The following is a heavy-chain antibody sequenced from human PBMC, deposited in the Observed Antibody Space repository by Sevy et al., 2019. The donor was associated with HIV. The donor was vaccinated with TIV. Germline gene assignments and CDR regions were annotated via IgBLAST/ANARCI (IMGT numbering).Heavy chain of an antibody. CDR2: INHSGGT. V-gene: IGHV4-34*01. D-gene: IGHD2-2*01. Sequence: SETLSLTCAVYGGSFSGYYWSWIRQPPGKGLEWIGEINHSGGTNYNPSLKSRVTLSVDTSKNQFSLKLSSVTAADTALYYCARHCSGTSCSHAFDIWGQGTMVTVSS. CDR3: ARHCSGTSCSHAFDI. CDR1: GGSFSGYY. J-gene: IGHJ3*02.